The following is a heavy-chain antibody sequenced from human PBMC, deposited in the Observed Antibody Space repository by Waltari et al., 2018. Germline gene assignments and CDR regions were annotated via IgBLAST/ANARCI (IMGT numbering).Heavy chain of an antibody. CDR1: GGSISSGGYS. CDR3: ARVTTVTNDAFDI. CDR2: IFHSGGI. Sequence: QLQLQESGSGLVKPSQTLSLTCAVSGGSISSGGYSWSWIRQPPGKGLEWIGYIFHSGGIYHNPSFKSRVTISEDRSKNQFSLKLTSVTAADTAVYYCARVTTVTNDAFDIWGQGTMVTVSS. J-gene: IGHJ3*02. D-gene: IGHD4-17*01. V-gene: IGHV4-30-2*01.